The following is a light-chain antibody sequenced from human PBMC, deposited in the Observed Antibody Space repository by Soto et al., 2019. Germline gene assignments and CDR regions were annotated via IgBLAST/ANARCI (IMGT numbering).Light chain of an antibody. CDR1: SSDVGGYNY. J-gene: IGLJ1*01. Sequence: QSALTQPASVSGSPGQSITISCTGTSSDVGGYNYVSWYQQHPGKAPKLMICEVSNRPSGVSNRFSGSKSGNTASLTISGLQAEDEAAYYCSSYTSSSTLVFGTGTKVTVL. CDR3: SSYTSSSTLV. CDR2: EVS. V-gene: IGLV2-14*01.